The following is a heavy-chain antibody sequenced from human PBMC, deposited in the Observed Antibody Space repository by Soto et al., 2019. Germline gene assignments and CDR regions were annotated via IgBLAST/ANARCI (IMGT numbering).Heavy chain of an antibody. J-gene: IGHJ4*02. CDR2: IIPIFGTA. D-gene: IGHD2-21*02. Sequence: ASVKVSCKASGGTFSSYAISWVRQAPGQGLEWMGGIIPIFGTANYAQKFQGRVTITADESTSTAYMELSSLRSEDTAVYYCARVEAGAYCGGDCYSFDYWGQGTLVTVSS. V-gene: IGHV1-69*13. CDR1: GGTFSSYA. CDR3: ARVEAGAYCGGDCYSFDY.